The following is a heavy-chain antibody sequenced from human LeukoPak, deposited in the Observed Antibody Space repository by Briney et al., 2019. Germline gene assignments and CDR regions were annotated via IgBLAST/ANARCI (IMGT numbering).Heavy chain of an antibody. CDR3: ARGGMITFGGVIRYGY. D-gene: IGHD3-16*02. J-gene: IGHJ4*02. Sequence: PSETLSLTCAVYGGSFSGYYWSWIRQPPGKGLEWIGKINHSGGTDYNPSLKSRVTISVDTSTNQFSLKLTSVTAADTAVYYCARGGMITFGGVIRYGYWGQGTLVTVSS. CDR2: INHSGGT. CDR1: GGSFSGYY. V-gene: IGHV4-34*01.